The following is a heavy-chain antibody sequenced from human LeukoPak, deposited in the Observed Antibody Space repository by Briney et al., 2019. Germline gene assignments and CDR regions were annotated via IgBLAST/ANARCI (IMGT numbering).Heavy chain of an antibody. CDR3: ARDKSVGYYYDSSGPKLYPDY. J-gene: IGHJ4*02. V-gene: IGHV3-7*01. Sequence: GGSLRLSCTASGFTFGDYAMSWFRQAPGKGLEWVANIKQDGSEKYYVDSVKGRFTISRDNAKNSLYLQMNSLRAEDTAVYYCARDKSVGYYYDSSGPKLYPDYWGQGTLVTVSS. CDR2: IKQDGSEK. D-gene: IGHD3-22*01. CDR1: GFTFGDYA.